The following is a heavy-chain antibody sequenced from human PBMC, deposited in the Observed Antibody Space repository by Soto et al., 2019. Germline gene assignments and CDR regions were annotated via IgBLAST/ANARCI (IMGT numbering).Heavy chain of an antibody. CDR3: AGVGNYGDSPYYNYGSDV. CDR2: ISFDGSDL. Sequence: PGGSLRLSCTASGFVFLNYAFHWVRQAPGKGLEWVAVISFDGSDLFHADSVKGRFTISRDNSRDTLYLQMSSLRADDTAVYYCAGVGNYGDSPYYNYGSDVWGQGTTVTVSS. V-gene: IGHV3-30-3*01. D-gene: IGHD4-17*01. CDR1: GFVFLNYA. J-gene: IGHJ6*02.